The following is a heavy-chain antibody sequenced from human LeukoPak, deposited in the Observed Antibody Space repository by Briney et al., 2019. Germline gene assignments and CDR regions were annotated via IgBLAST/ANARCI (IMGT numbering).Heavy chain of an antibody. J-gene: IGHJ4*02. Sequence: GGSLRLSCAASGFTFSSSAMAWVRQAPGQGLEWVSTITGSGGKTHWADSVKGRFTISRDNSKNMLYLQMNSLRAEDTAVYYCAKWKYSNSGIDDYWGQGTLVTVSS. V-gene: IGHV3-23*01. D-gene: IGHD6-6*01. CDR2: ITGSGGKT. CDR3: AKWKYSNSGIDDY. CDR1: GFTFSSSA.